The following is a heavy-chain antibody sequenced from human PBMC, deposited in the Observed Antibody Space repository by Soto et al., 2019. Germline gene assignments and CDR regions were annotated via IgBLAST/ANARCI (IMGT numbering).Heavy chain of an antibody. D-gene: IGHD3-3*01. CDR3: SGGWXYDFWVGFVY. Sequence: PGVSLRLSCAASGFLFRIYGKHCFRQAPGPVLDLFAVISYDGSNKYYADSVNCRFTISRDXSKNTLYLQMNSLRAEDKAVYYYSGGWXYDFWVGFVYWXXG. CDR1: GFLFRIYG. V-gene: IGHV3-30*03. J-gene: IGHJ4*02. CDR2: ISYDGSNK.